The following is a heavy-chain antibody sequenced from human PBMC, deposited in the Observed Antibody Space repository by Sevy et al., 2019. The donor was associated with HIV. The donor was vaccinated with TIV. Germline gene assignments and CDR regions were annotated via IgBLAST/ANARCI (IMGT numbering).Heavy chain of an antibody. J-gene: IGHJ3*02. D-gene: IGHD3-22*01. Sequence: GGSLRLSCAASGFTFSSYAMSWVRQAPGKGLEWVSAISGSGGSTYYADSVKGRFTVSRDNSKNTLFLQMNSLRAEDTAVYYGAKDLSSYYYDRRNADSEASGAFDIWGQGTMVTVSS. CDR3: AKDLSSYYYDRRNADSEASGAFDI. CDR1: GFTFSSYA. CDR2: ISGSGGST. V-gene: IGHV3-23*01.